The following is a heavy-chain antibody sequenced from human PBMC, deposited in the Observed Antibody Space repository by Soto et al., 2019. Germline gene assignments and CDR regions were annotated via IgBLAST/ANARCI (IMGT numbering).Heavy chain of an antibody. V-gene: IGHV4-39*01. J-gene: IGHJ3*02. D-gene: IGHD3-22*01. Sequence: SETLSLTCSVSGDSVTSSSFYWGWIRQPPGKGLEWIGTIYSTVSTHYNPSLKSRVTISVDTSKNQFSLKLNSVTAADTAVYYCARLPYYDTPPVTFDIWGQGAMVTVSS. CDR3: ARLPYYDTPPVTFDI. CDR1: GDSVTSSSFY. CDR2: IYSTVST.